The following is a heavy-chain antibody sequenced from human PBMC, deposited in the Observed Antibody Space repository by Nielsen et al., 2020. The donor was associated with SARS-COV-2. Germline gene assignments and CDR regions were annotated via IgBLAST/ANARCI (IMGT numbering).Heavy chain of an antibody. V-gene: IGHV1-8*01. CDR2: MNPNSGNT. J-gene: IGHJ6*02. D-gene: IGHD2-2*01. CDR3: ARGRYCSSTSAYYGMDV. Sequence: VRQMPGKGLEWMGWMNPNSGNTGYAQKFQGRVTMTRNTSISTAYMELSSLRSEDTAVYYCARGRYCSSTSAYYGMDVWGQGTTVTVSS.